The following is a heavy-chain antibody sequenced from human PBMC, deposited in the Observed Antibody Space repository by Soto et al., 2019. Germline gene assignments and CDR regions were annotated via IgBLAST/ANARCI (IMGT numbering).Heavy chain of an antibody. V-gene: IGHV4-59*01. CDR2: IYYSGST. D-gene: IGHD3-16*01. J-gene: IGHJ6*02. Sequence: QVQLQESGPGLVKPSETLSLTCTVSGGSISSYYWSWIRQPPGKGLEWIGYIYYSGSTNYNPSLTSRVTISVDTSKNQFSLKLSSVTAADTAVYYCAREGMIYGMDVWGQGTTVTVSS. CDR3: AREGMIYGMDV. CDR1: GGSISSYY.